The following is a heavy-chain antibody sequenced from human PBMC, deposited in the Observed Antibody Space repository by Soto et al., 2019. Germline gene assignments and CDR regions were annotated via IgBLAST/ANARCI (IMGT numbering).Heavy chain of an antibody. V-gene: IGHV3-30*03. D-gene: IGHD6-19*01. J-gene: IGHJ6*02. CDR3: AGLPRSGWDHYYNGTDV. Sequence: QVQLVESGGGVVQAGGSLGLSCTASGFTFSTYGMHWVRQAPGKGPEWVAVMSHDGSHKAFLDSVKGRFIISRDNSKKTLYLQMNSVRPADTAVYYCAGLPRSGWDHYYNGTDVWGQGTTVIVSS. CDR1: GFTFSTYG. CDR2: MSHDGSHK.